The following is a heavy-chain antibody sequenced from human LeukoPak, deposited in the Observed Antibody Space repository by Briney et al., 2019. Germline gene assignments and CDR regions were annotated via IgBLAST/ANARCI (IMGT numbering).Heavy chain of an antibody. J-gene: IGHJ4*02. CDR3: ARDPPRCSGGSCYSFSDY. Sequence: GGSLRLSCAASGFTFDDYGMSWVRQAPGKGLDWVSGINWNGGSTGYADSVKGRFTISRDNAKNSLYLQMNSLRAEDTALYYCARDPPRCSGGSCYSFSDYWGQGTLVTVSS. CDR2: INWNGGST. V-gene: IGHV3-20*04. CDR1: GFTFDDYG. D-gene: IGHD2-15*01.